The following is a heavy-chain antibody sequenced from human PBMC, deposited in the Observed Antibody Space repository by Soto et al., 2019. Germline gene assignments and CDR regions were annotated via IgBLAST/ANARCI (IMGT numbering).Heavy chain of an antibody. CDR1: VFTFDDNA. CDR2: INWKSDI. CDR3: AIPQDRGGRTTFIY. Sequence: PVGSLRLSCAFSVFTFDDNAMHCVRQSPEKCLEWVSGINWKSDIGYADSVKGRFTISRDNAENSLYLQMNSLRAEDTALYYCAIPQDRGGRTTFIYWGQGTQVTVSS. J-gene: IGHJ4*02. D-gene: IGHD3-16*01. V-gene: IGHV3-9*01.